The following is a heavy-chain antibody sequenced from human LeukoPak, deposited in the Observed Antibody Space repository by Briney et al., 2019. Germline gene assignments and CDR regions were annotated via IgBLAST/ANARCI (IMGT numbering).Heavy chain of an antibody. CDR1: GFTFSNYA. J-gene: IGHJ4*02. V-gene: IGHV3-23*01. D-gene: IGHD3-9*01. Sequence: PGGSLRLSCAASGFTFSNYAMSWVRQAPGKGLEWVSAVSGRDDSTYYADSVKGRFTISRDNSKNTLYLQMNSLGAEDTAVYYCAKWGDYDILTGYYDSGYWGQGTLVTVSS. CDR3: AKWGDYDILTGYYDSGY. CDR2: VSGRDDST.